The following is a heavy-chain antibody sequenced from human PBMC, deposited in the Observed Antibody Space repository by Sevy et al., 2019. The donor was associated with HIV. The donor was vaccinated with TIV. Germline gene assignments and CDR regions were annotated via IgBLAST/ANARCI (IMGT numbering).Heavy chain of an antibody. CDR2: ISSSGSTI. J-gene: IGHJ6*02. Sequence: GGSLRLSCAASGFTFSDYYMSWIRQAPGKGLEWVSYISSSGSTIYYADSVKGRFTISRDNAKNSLYLQMNSLRAEDTAVYYCARGGYCSSTSCYTDYYYGMDVWGQGTTVTDSS. CDR3: ARGGYCSSTSCYTDYYYGMDV. D-gene: IGHD2-2*02. CDR1: GFTFSDYY. V-gene: IGHV3-11*01.